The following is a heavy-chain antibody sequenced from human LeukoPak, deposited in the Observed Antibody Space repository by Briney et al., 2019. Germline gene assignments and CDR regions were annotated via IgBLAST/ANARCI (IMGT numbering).Heavy chain of an antibody. CDR3: AQMDDRSSDY. CDR1: GDDTFTRYY. D-gene: IGHD2-2*03. Sequence: GASVKVSCKASGDDTFTRYYIHWVRQAPGQGLEWMGMINPSVGSARYAQNFQGRVTMTRDMSTTTVYMELSSLRSEDTAVYFCAQMDDRSSDYWGQGTLVTVSS. J-gene: IGHJ4*02. V-gene: IGHV1-46*01. CDR2: INPSVGSA.